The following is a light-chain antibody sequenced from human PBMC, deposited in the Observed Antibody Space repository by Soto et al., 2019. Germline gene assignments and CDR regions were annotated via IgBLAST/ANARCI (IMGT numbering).Light chain of an antibody. CDR1: QRVGSNY. CDR2: RAS. V-gene: IGKV3-20*01. CDR3: HQYGISPLT. J-gene: IGKJ5*01. Sequence: EIVLTQSQGSLSLSPGDRVSLSCRASQRVGSNYLAWFQLKPCQTPSLLISRASTRATGIPDRFSGSGSGTDFTLNINSLEPEDFAVYYCHQYGISPLTFGQGTRLEIK.